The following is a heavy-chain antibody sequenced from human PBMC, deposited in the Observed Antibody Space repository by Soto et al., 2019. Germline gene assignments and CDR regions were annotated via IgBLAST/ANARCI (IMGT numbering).Heavy chain of an antibody. CDR3: ARDSKIDYIWGSYRNYYYYYMDV. Sequence: GGSLRLSCAASGFTFSDYYMSWIRQAPGKGLEWVSYISSSGSTIYYADSVKGRFTISRDNAKNSLYLQMNSLRAEDTAVYYCARDSKIDYIWGSYRNYYYYYMDVWGKGTTVTVSS. V-gene: IGHV3-11*01. J-gene: IGHJ6*03. CDR2: ISSSGSTI. D-gene: IGHD3-16*02. CDR1: GFTFSDYY.